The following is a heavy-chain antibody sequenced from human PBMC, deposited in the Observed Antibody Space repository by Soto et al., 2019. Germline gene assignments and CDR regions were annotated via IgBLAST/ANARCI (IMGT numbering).Heavy chain of an antibody. CDR3: ARAAIHGSSWYFWFDP. CDR2: IHYSGATP. J-gene: IGHJ5*02. Sequence: QVQLVQSGAEVKRPGASVKVSCKASGYTFTNYYMHWVRQAPGQGLEWMGVIHYSGATPTYAQKFQGRVTMARDTSTSTVYVELSSLTSEDTAVYYCARAAIHGSSWYFWFDPWGQGTLVTVSS. V-gene: IGHV1-46*01. CDR1: GYTFTNYY. D-gene: IGHD6-13*01.